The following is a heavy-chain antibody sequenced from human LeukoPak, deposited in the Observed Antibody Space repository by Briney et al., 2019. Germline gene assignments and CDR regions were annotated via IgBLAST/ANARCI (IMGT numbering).Heavy chain of an antibody. V-gene: IGHV1-46*01. Sequence: GASVKVSCKASGYTFTSYYMHWVRQAPGQGLEWMGVINPSGGSASYAQKFQGRVTMTRDTSTSTVYMELSSLRSEDTAVYYCARSRLGYFDYWGQGTLVTVSS. D-gene: IGHD3-10*01. CDR3: ARSRLGYFDY. CDR1: GYTFTSYY. J-gene: IGHJ4*02. CDR2: INPSGGSA.